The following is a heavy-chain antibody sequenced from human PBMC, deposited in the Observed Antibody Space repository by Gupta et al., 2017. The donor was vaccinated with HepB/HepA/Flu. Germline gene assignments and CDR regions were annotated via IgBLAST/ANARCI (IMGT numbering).Heavy chain of an antibody. CDR1: GGSISSGGYS. CDR3: ARTGGYYDSSGYLHDAFDI. J-gene: IGHJ3*02. D-gene: IGHD3-22*01. CDR2: IYHSGST. Sequence: QLQLQESGSGLVKPSQTLSLPCAVSGGSISSGGYSWSWLRQPPGKGLEWIGYIYHSGSTYYNPSLKSRVTISVDRSKNQFSLKLSSVTTADTAVYYCARTGGYYDSSGYLHDAFDIWGQGTMVTVSS. V-gene: IGHV4-30-2*01.